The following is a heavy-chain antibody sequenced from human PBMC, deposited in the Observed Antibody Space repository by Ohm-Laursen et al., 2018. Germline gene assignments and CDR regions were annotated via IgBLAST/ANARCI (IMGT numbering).Heavy chain of an antibody. CDR3: ARSAVAGTGWFYYYGMDV. J-gene: IGHJ6*02. V-gene: IGHV4-59*07. CDR2: IYYSGST. Sequence: SDTLSLTCSVSGGSISSYYWSWIRQPPGKGLEWIGYIYYSGSTNYNPSLKSRVTISVDTSKNQFSLKLSSVTAADTAVYYCARSAVAGTGWFYYYGMDVWGQGTTVTVSS. D-gene: IGHD6-19*01. CDR1: GGSISSYY.